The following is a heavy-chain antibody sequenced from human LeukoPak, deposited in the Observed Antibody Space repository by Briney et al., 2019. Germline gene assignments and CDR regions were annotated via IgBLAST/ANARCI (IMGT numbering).Heavy chain of an antibody. J-gene: IGHJ4*02. Sequence: SETLSLTCTVSGGSISSYYWSWIRQPPGKGLEWIGYIYYSGSTNYNPSLKSRVTISVDTSKNQFSLKLSSVTAADTAVYYCARGSIVVVPAALDYWGQGTLVTVSS. CDR2: IYYSGST. V-gene: IGHV4-59*01. CDR1: GGSISSYY. CDR3: ARGSIVVVPAALDY. D-gene: IGHD2-2*01.